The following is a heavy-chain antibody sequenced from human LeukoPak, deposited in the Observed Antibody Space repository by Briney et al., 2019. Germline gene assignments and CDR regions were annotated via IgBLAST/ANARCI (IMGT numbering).Heavy chain of an antibody. CDR3: ARDNGSDYYGSGSYYSY. CDR2: INPNSGGT. D-gene: IGHD3-10*01. CDR1: GYTFTGYY. V-gene: IGHV1-2*02. Sequence: ASVKLSCKASGYTFTGYYMHWVRQAPGQGLERMGWINPNSGGTTYAQTSQGRVTMTRDTTISTAYMELSRLRSDDTAGYYLARDNGSDYYGSGSYYSYWGQGTLVTVSS. J-gene: IGHJ4*02.